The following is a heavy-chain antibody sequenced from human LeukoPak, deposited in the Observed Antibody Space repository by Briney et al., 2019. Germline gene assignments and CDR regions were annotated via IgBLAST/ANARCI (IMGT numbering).Heavy chain of an antibody. CDR1: GDIFTGCY. Sequence: ASVKVSCKASGDIFTGCYMHWVRQAPGQGLEWMGWINPNSGGTNYAQKFQGRVTMTRDTSISTAYMELSRLRSDDTAVYYCARDRYCSSTSCYAGNWFDPWGQGTLVTVSS. CDR2: INPNSGGT. V-gene: IGHV1-2*02. D-gene: IGHD2-2*01. J-gene: IGHJ5*02. CDR3: ARDRYCSSTSCYAGNWFDP.